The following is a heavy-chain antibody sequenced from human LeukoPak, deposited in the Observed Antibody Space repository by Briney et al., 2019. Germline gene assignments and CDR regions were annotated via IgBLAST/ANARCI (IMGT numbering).Heavy chain of an antibody. V-gene: IGHV4-59*01. CDR1: GGSISSYY. D-gene: IGHD1-1*01. Sequence: SETLSLTCTVSGGSISSYYWSWIRQPPGKGLEWIGYIYYSGSTTYNPSLKSRVSISVDTSKNQFSLKLSSVTAADTAVYYCARGVAGTGPGGAFDYWGQGTLVTVSS. J-gene: IGHJ4*02. CDR3: ARGVAGTGPGGAFDY. CDR2: IYYSGST.